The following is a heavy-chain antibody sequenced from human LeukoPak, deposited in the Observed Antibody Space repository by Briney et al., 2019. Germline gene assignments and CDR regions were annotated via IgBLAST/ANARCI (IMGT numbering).Heavy chain of an antibody. CDR2: IYYSGST. V-gene: IGHV4-39*07. D-gene: IGHD3-3*01. CDR1: GGSISSSSYY. CDR3: ARDPPNRYYDFWSGYQHYYMDV. J-gene: IGHJ6*03. Sequence: SETLPLTCTVSGGSISSSSYYRGWIRQPPGKGLEWIGSIYYSGSTYYNPSLKSRVTISVDTSKNQFSLKLSSVTAADTAVYYCARDPPNRYYDFWSGYQHYYMDVWGKGTTVTVSS.